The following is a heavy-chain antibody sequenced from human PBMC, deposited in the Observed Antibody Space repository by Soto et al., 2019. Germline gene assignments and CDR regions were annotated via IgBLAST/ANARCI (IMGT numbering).Heavy chain of an antibody. D-gene: IGHD6-13*01. CDR3: ARGQKGYSSSWYVD. J-gene: IGHJ4*02. CDR2: INHVGGT. Sequence: QVQLQQWGAGLLKPSETLSLTCAVYGGSFSGYYWSWIRQPPGKGLEWIGEINHVGGTNYNPSLKSRLTISVDTSKNHFSLKVNSVTAADTAVYYCARGQKGYSSSWYVDWGQGTPVTVSS. CDR1: GGSFSGYY. V-gene: IGHV4-34*01.